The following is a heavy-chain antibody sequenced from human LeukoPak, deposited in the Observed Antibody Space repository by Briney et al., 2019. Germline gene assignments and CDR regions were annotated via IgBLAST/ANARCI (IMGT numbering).Heavy chain of an antibody. CDR3: ARDFWSASGSGPFDY. J-gene: IGHJ4*02. CDR2: INSDGSST. V-gene: IGHV3-74*01. CDR1: GFTFSSYW. D-gene: IGHD3-10*01. Sequence: PGGSLRLSCAASGFTFSSYWMHWVRQAPGKGLVWVSRINSDGSSTSYADSVKGRFTISRDNAKNTLYLQMNSLRAEDTAVYYCARDFWSASGSGPFDYWGQGTLVTVSS.